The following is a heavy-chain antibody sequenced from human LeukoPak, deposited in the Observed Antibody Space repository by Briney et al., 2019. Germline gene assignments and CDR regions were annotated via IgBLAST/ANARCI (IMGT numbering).Heavy chain of an antibody. Sequence: ASVKVSCKTSGGNSNFFAINWVRQAPGQGLEWMGVIKPMFGTGSIPNIATGDYAQKFQGRLYMNADESSTTAYMELSSLRSGDTAVYFCAREIFDSTSGVSQGFDYWGQGTLVTVSS. J-gene: IGHJ4*02. CDR3: AREIFDSTSGVSQGFDY. V-gene: IGHV1-69*13. D-gene: IGHD3-3*01. CDR2: IKPMFGTG. CDR1: GGNSNFFA.